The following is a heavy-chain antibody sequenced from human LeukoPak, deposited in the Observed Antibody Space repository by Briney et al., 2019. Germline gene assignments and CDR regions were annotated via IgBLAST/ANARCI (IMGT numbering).Heavy chain of an antibody. J-gene: IGHJ6*02. CDR2: INYNGESI. V-gene: IGHV3-48*04. CDR1: GFTFSSYS. CDR3: ARRATVTYHGMDV. D-gene: IGHD4-17*01. Sequence: VGSLRLSRAASGFTFSSYSMNWVRQAPGKGLEWLSYINYNGESIYYADSVKGRFTVSRDNARGSLSLQMNSLRGEDTAVYYCARRATVTYHGMDVWGQGTTVTVSS.